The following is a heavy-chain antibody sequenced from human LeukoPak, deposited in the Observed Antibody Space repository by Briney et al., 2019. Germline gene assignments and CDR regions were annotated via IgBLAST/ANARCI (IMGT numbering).Heavy chain of an antibody. V-gene: IGHV3-30*02. CDR3: AKEMYYYDSSGYWFFDY. J-gene: IGHJ4*02. CDR1: GFTFSSYG. CDR2: IRYDGSNK. D-gene: IGHD3-22*01. Sequence: GGFLRLSCAASGFTFSSYGMHWVRQAPGKGLEWVAFIRYDGSNKYYADSVKGRFTISRDNSKNTLHLQMNSLRAEDTAVYYCAKEMYYYDSSGYWFFDYWGQGTLVTVSS.